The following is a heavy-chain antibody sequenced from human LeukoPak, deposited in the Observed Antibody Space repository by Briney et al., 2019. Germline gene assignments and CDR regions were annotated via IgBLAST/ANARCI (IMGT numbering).Heavy chain of an antibody. CDR1: GGSVSSRSYY. CDR3: ARAGTGVQGVITV. V-gene: IGHV4-61*01. CDR2: IYYSGST. D-gene: IGHD3-10*01. J-gene: IGHJ4*02. Sequence: SETLSLTCTVSGGSVSSRSYYWSWIRQPPGKGLEWIGYIYYSGSTNYNPSLKSRVTISVDTSKNQFSLKLSSVTAADTAVYYCARAGTGVQGVITVWGQGTLVTVSS.